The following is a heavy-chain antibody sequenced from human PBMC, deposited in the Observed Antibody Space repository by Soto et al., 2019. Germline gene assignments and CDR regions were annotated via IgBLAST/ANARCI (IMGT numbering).Heavy chain of an antibody. V-gene: IGHV1-69*06. D-gene: IGHD1-26*01. CDR3: ARDGSHTADAFDI. Sequence: SVKVSCKASGGTFSSYAISWVRHAPGQGLEWMGGIIPIFGTANYAQKFQGRVTITADKSTSTAYMELSSLRSEDTAVYYCARDGSHTADAFDIWGQATMGTV. CDR2: IIPIFGTA. J-gene: IGHJ3*02. CDR1: GGTFSSYA.